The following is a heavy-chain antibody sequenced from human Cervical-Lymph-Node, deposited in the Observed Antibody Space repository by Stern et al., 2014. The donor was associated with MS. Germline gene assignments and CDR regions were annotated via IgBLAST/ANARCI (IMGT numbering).Heavy chain of an antibody. Sequence: QVTLKESGPTLVKPTQTSTLTCTFSGFSLNTSGEGVGWIRQPPGKALEWLAVIYWDADARYSPSLKSRLTITQDTSKNHVVLKMANMDPVDTATYYCAHTRVTSDEGYGLDVGGQGTTVTVSS. CDR1: GFSLNTSGEG. CDR2: IYWDADA. CDR3: AHTRVTSDEGYGLDV. D-gene: IGHD2-21*02. J-gene: IGHJ6*02. V-gene: IGHV2-5*02.